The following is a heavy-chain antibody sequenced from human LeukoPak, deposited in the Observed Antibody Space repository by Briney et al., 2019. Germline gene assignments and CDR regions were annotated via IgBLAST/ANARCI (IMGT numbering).Heavy chain of an antibody. CDR1: GFTFSSYW. J-gene: IGHJ4*02. CDR2: IYHSGST. Sequence: PGGSLRLSCAASGFTFSSYWMSWVRQPPGKGLEWIGEIYHSGSTNYNPSLKSRVTISVDKSKNQFSLKLSSVTAADTAVYYCAREGYGGNSCFDYWGQGTLVTVSS. CDR3: AREGYGGNSCFDY. D-gene: IGHD4-23*01. V-gene: IGHV4-4*02.